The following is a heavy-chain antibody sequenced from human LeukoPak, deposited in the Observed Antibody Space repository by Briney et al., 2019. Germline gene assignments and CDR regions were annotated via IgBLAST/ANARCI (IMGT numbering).Heavy chain of an antibody. CDR3: TSDSGTHNCFDP. D-gene: IGHD1-26*01. Sequence: PGGSLRLSCASSGFTFRGSAIHWVPQSSGKGLEWVGQIDKKDKGYATATAYAASVKGRFTISRDDSINTAYLQMKSLNTEDTALYYCTSDSGTHNCFDPWGQGTLVTVSS. J-gene: IGHJ5*02. CDR1: GFTFRGSA. V-gene: IGHV3-73*01. CDR2: IDKKDKGYATAT.